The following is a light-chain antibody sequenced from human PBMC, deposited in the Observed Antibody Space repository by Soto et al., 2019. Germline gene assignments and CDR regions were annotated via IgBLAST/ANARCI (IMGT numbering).Light chain of an antibody. CDR2: DNN. CDR1: SSNIGNNY. Sequence: QSVLTQPPSVSAAPGQKVTISCSGSSSNIGNNYVSWYQQLPGTAPKLLIYDNNKRPSGTPDRFSDSKSGTSATLGITGLQTGDEADYYCGTWDSSFYVFGTGTKVTVL. CDR3: GTWDSSFYV. V-gene: IGLV1-51*01. J-gene: IGLJ1*01.